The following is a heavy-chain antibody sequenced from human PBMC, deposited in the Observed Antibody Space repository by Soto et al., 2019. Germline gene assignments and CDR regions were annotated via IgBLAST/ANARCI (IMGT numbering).Heavy chain of an antibody. J-gene: IGHJ6*02. CDR2: TYYRSKWYN. V-gene: IGHV6-1*01. Sequence: PSQTLSLTCAISGDSVSSNSASWNLIRQSPSRGLEWLGRTYYRSKWYNDYAVSVKTRITINPDTSKNQFSLQLNSVTPDDTAVYYCAREASTEDGMDVWGQGTTVTVSS. CDR1: GDSVSSNSAS. CDR3: AREASTEDGMDV.